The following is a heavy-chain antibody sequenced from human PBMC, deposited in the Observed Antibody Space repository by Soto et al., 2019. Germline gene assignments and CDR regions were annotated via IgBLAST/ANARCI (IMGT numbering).Heavy chain of an antibody. J-gene: IGHJ5*02. CDR2: IKQDGSEK. CDR1: GFTFSSYW. CDR3: ARTNPAAFLEWFDNWFDP. V-gene: IGHV3-7*01. Sequence: GGSLRLSCAASGFTFSSYWMSWVRQAPGKGLEWVANIKQDGSEKYYVDSVKGRFTISRDNAKNSLYLQMNSLRAEDTAVYYCARTNPAAFLEWFDNWFDPWGQGTLVTVSS. D-gene: IGHD3-3*02.